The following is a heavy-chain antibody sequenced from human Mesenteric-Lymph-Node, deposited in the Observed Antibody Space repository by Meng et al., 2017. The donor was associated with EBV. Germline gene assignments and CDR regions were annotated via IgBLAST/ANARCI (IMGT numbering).Heavy chain of an antibody. CDR3: AGHVGRGGDY. D-gene: IGHD3-10*01. Sequence: WGGGLSKPSGTLALPFVVYVGFFSDYYWRWIRQPPGKVLEWIGEINHSGHTHNNPPIKSRVSMSVVTYKNQFSLKLDSVTAADTAMYYCAGHVGRGGDYWDQGALVTVSS. J-gene: IGHJ4*02. CDR1: VGFFSDYY. CDR2: INHSGHT. V-gene: IGHV4-34*01.